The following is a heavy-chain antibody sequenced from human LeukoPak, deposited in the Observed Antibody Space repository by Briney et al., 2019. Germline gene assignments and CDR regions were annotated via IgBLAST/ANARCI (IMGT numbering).Heavy chain of an antibody. V-gene: IGHV3-49*04. D-gene: IGHD6-13*01. Sequence: GQSLRLSCTVSGLTVSTNSMSWVRQAPGKGMEWVGFIRSKAYGGTTEYAASVEGRFTISRDDSNSMPYLQMNSLNTEDTAVYYCTSAEQELWVHWFDPWGQGTLVTVSS. J-gene: IGHJ5*02. CDR3: TSAEQELWVHWFDP. CDR1: GLTVSTNS. CDR2: IRSKAYGGTT.